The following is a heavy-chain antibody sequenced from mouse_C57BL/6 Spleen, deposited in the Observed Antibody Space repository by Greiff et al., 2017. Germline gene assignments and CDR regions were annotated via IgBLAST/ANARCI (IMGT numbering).Heavy chain of an antibody. D-gene: IGHD2-1*01. CDR3: TTSIYYGKFDY. V-gene: IGHV14-4*01. J-gene: IGHJ2*01. CDR1: GFNIKDDY. CDR2: IDPENGDT. Sequence: EVKLQESGAELVRPGASVKLSCTASGFNIKDDYMHWVKQRPEQGLEWIGWIDPENGDTEYASKFQGKATITADTSSNTAYLQLSSLTSEDTAVYYCTTSIYYGKFDYWGQGTTLTVSS.